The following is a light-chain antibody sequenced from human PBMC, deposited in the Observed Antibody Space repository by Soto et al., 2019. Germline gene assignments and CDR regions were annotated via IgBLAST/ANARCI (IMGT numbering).Light chain of an antibody. J-gene: IGKJ4*01. CDR1: QSVSSTF. CDR3: HHYGSSPPLT. CDR2: GAS. Sequence: EFVLTQSQGTLYLSPGERATLSCRASQSVSSTFLAWYQQKPGQAHRILIYGASTRGTAIPDRFSGSGSGTDFTLTISRLEPEDFAVYYCHHYGSSPPLTFGGGTKVEIK. V-gene: IGKV3-20*01.